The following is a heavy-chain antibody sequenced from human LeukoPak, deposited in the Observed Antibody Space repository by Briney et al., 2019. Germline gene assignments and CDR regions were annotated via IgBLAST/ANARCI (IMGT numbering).Heavy chain of an antibody. Sequence: PGGSLRLSCAASGFTFSSYAMHWVRQAPGKGLEWVAVISYDGSNKYYADSVKGRFTISRDNSKNTLYLQMNSLRAEDTAVYYCARAPRYRTIFGVVITAPEGYFDYWGQGTLVTVSS. CDR3: ARAPRYRTIFGVVITAPEGYFDY. V-gene: IGHV3-30*04. CDR2: ISYDGSNK. CDR1: GFTFSSYA. J-gene: IGHJ4*02. D-gene: IGHD3-3*01.